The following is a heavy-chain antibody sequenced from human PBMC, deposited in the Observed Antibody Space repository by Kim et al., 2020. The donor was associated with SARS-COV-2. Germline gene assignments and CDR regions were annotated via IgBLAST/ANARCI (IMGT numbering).Heavy chain of an antibody. CDR3: AREGGD. CDR2: INPSGGST. J-gene: IGHJ4*02. Sequence: ASVKVSYKSSGYTFTTFYIYWVRQAPGQGLEWMGLINPSGGSTTYAHNLQGRVTMTRDTSTSTVHMELRSLTSDDTAVYYCAREGGDWGQGTLVTVSS. CDR1: GYTFTTFY. D-gene: IGHD1-26*01. V-gene: IGHV1-46*01.